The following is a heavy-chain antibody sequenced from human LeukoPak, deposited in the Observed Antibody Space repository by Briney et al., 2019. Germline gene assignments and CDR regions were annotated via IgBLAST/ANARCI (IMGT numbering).Heavy chain of an antibody. CDR3: ASPCPLRFLEWLSLDYYGMDV. D-gene: IGHD3-3*01. V-gene: IGHV7-4-1*02. CDR2: INTNTGNP. Sequence: GASVKVSCKASGYTFTSYAMNWVRQAPGQGLEWMGWINTNTGNPTYAQGFTGRVVFSLDTSVSTAYLQISSLKAEDTAVYYCASPCPLRFLEWLSLDYYGMDVWGQGTAVTVSS. J-gene: IGHJ6*02. CDR1: GYTFTSYA.